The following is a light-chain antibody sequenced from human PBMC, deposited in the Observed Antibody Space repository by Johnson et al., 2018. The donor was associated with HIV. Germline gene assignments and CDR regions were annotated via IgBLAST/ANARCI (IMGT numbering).Light chain of an antibody. CDR1: SSNIGNNY. CDR3: GTWDNSLRTAF. CDR2: DNN. V-gene: IGLV1-51*01. Sequence: QSVLTQPPSMSAAPGQRVTISCSGSSSNIGNNYVAWYQQVPGTAPKLLIYDNNRRPSGVPDRFSGSKSGTSATLGITGLQTGDEADYFCGTWDNSLRTAFFGTGTTVTVL. J-gene: IGLJ1*01.